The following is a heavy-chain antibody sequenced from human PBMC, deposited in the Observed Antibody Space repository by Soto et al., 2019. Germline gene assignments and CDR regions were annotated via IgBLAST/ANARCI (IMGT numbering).Heavy chain of an antibody. V-gene: IGHV4-4*02. Sequence: SETLSLTCAASGGSISSSNWWSWVRQPPGKGLEWIGEIYHSGSTNYNPSLKSRVTISVDKSKNQFSLKLSSVTAADTAVYYCARGRVVVVAATFGKYFDYWGQGTLVTVSS. CDR3: ARGRVVVVAATFGKYFDY. D-gene: IGHD2-15*01. CDR2: IYHSGST. J-gene: IGHJ4*02. CDR1: GGSISSSNW.